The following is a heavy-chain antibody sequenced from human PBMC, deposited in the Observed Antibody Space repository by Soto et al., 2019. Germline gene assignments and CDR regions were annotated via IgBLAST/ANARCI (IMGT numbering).Heavy chain of an antibody. Sequence: SETLSLTCAVYGGPFSGYYWSWIRQPPGKGLEWIGEINHSGSTNYNPSLKSRVTISVDTSKNQFSLKLSSVTAADTAVYYCARLKGWFDPWGQGTLVTVSS. CDR3: ARLKGWFDP. CDR1: GGPFSGYY. V-gene: IGHV4-34*01. J-gene: IGHJ5*02. CDR2: INHSGST.